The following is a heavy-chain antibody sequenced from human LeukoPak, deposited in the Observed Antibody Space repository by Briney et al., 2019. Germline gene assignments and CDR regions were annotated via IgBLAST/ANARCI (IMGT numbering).Heavy chain of an antibody. CDR1: GYTFTGYY. D-gene: IGHD6-13*01. J-gene: IGHJ4*02. CDR2: INPNSGGT. CDR3: ASEAAAGYFDY. V-gene: IGHV1-2*04. Sequence: ASXXXSCXASGYTFTGYYMHWVRQAPGQGLEWMGWINPNSGGTNYAQKFQGWVTMTRDTSISTAYMELSRLRSDDTAVYYCASEAAAGYFDYWGQGTLVTVSS.